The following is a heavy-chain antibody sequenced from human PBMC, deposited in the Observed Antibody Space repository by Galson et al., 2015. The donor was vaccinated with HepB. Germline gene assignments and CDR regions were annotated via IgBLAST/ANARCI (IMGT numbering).Heavy chain of an antibody. CDR1: GYTFTING. J-gene: IGHJ4*02. CDR3: ARDRDYRFDY. V-gene: IGHV1-18*04. CDR2: ISANSGDT. D-gene: IGHD4/OR15-4a*01. Sequence: SVKVSCKASGYTFTINGISWVRQAPGKGLEWMGWISANSGDTKSAQKLQGRVTMTRDTSTSTAYLELRSLRSDETAAYYCARDRDYRFDYWGQGTLVTVSS.